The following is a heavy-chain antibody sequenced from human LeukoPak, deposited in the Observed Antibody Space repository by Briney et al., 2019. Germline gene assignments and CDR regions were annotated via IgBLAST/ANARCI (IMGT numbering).Heavy chain of an antibody. J-gene: IGHJ4*02. D-gene: IGHD6-19*01. CDR1: GYSISSGYD. CDR3: ARDPAVAGIDY. Sequence: SETLSLTCTVSGYSISSGYDWGWIRQPPGKGLEWIGSIYYRRTTYYNPSLKSRVTISVDTSKNQFSLRLISMTAADTALYYCARDPAVAGIDYWGQGTLVTVSS. CDR2: IYYRRTT. V-gene: IGHV4-38-2*02.